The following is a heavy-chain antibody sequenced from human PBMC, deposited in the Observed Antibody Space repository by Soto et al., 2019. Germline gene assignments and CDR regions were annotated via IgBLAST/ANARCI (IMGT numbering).Heavy chain of an antibody. J-gene: IGHJ4*02. CDR1: GYTFTSYG. Sequence: QVQLVQSGAEVKKTGASVKVSCKASGYTFTSYGLSWVRQAPGQGLEWMGWISGYNGDINYAPKLQGRVTITRDTSTSTAYMELRSLRSDDTAVYYCARGSPFDNWGKGTLITVSS. CDR2: ISGYNGDI. V-gene: IGHV1-18*01. CDR3: ARGSPFDN.